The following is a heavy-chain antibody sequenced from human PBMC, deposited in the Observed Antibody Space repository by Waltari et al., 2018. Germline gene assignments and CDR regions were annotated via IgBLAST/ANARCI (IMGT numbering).Heavy chain of an antibody. CDR3: ARDRQGNYVYYYYYYMDV. CDR1: GGSISSYY. V-gene: IGHV4-4*07. CDR2: FYTSGST. Sequence: QVQLQESGPGLVKPSETLSLTCTVSGGSISSYYWSWIRQPAGKGLEWIGRFYTSGSTNYNPALKGRVTMSVDTSKNQFSLKRSSVTAADTAVYYCARDRQGNYVYYYYYYMDVWGKGTTVIVSS. D-gene: IGHD1-7*01. J-gene: IGHJ6*03.